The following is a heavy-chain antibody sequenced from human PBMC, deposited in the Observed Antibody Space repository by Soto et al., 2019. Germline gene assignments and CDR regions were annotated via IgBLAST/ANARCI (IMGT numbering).Heavy chain of an antibody. Sequence: GGSLRLSCAASGFSFNNHGVHWVRQAPGKGLEWVAFMSLISYDGNNHFYVNSVKGRVASSKDTSKLTLYLQMGSLRANDTAVYYCARDAYLAAFDVWGQGTMVTVSS. CDR2: ISYDGNNH. V-gene: IGHV3-30*03. D-gene: IGHD3-16*01. CDR1: GFSFNNHG. CDR3: ARDAYLAAFDV. J-gene: IGHJ3*01.